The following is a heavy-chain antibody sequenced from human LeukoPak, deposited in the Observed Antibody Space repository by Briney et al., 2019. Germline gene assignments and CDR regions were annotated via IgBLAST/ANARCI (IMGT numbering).Heavy chain of an antibody. Sequence: PGGSLRLSCAASGFTFSSYSMNWVRQAPGKGLEWVSAISSSSSYIYYADSVKGRFTISRDNAKNSLYLQMNSLRAEDTAVYYCARDVVDCSGGSRYYYYYMDVWGKGTTVTVSS. CDR2: ISSSSSYI. CDR1: GFTFSSYS. CDR3: ARDVVDCSGGSRYYYYYMDV. V-gene: IGHV3-21*01. J-gene: IGHJ6*03. D-gene: IGHD2-15*01.